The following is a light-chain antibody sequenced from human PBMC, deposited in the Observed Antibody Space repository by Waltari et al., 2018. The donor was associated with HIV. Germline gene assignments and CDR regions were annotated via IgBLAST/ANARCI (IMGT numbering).Light chain of an antibody. V-gene: IGLV2-14*01. CDR1: SSDIGNYKY. J-gene: IGLJ2*01. CDR2: EDN. CDR3: SSYTDSSVI. Sequence: QSALTQPASVSGSPGQSITISCTGASSDIGNYKYVSWYQHHPGIAPKRLIYEDNNLPSGVSSRFSGSKAGKTASRTISGLQAEDESDYYCSSYTDSSVIFGGGTKVTVL.